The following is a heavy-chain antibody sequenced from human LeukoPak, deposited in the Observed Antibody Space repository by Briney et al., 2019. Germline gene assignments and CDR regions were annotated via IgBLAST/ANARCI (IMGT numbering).Heavy chain of an antibody. V-gene: IGHV4-59*08. CDR2: IYYSGST. J-gene: IGHJ4*02. CDR3: ARQGYDSSGYYYFDY. CDR1: GGSISSYY. D-gene: IGHD3-22*01. Sequence: SETLSLTCTVSGGSISSYYWSWIRQPPGKGLEWIGYIYYSGSTNYNPSLKSRVTISVDTSKNQFSLKLSSVTAADTAVYYCARQGYDSSGYYYFDYWGQGTLVTVSS.